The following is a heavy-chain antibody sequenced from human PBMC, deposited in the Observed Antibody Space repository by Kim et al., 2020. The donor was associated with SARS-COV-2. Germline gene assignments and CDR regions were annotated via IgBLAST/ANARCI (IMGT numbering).Heavy chain of an antibody. CDR3: ARLAVTRPVDY. CDR1: GGSISSSSYY. Sequence: SETLSLTCTVSGGSISSSSYYWGWIRQPPGKGLEWIGSIYYSGSTYYNPSLKSRVTISVDTSKNQFSLKLSSVTAADTAVYYCARLAVTRPVDYWGQGTLVTVSS. V-gene: IGHV4-39*01. J-gene: IGHJ4*02. D-gene: IGHD2-21*02. CDR2: IYYSGST.